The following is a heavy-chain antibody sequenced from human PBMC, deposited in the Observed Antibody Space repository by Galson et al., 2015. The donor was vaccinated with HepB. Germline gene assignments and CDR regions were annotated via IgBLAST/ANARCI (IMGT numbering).Heavy chain of an antibody. V-gene: IGHV3-30*02. J-gene: IGHJ4*02. CDR2: IRYDGSNK. Sequence: SLRLSCAASGFTFSSYGMHWVRQAPGKGLEWVAFIRYDGSNKYYADSVKGRFTISTDNPKNTLYLQMNSLRAEDTAVYYCAKGVRGSGSDFDYWGQGTLVTVSS. D-gene: IGHD3-10*01. CDR3: AKGVRGSGSDFDY. CDR1: GFTFSSYG.